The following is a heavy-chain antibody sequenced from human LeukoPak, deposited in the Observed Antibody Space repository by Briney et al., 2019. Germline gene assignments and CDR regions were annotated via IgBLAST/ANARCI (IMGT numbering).Heavy chain of an antibody. V-gene: IGHV3-48*04. D-gene: IGHD2-21*01. Sequence: GGSLRLSCAASGFTFSNHGMNWVRQAPGKGLEWVSYISSSGSTIYYADSVKGRFTISRDNAKNSLYLQMNSLRAEDTAVYYCARDFVGFDDAFDIWGQGTMVTVSS. CDR3: ARDFVGFDDAFDI. CDR1: GFTFSNHG. CDR2: ISSSGSTI. J-gene: IGHJ3*02.